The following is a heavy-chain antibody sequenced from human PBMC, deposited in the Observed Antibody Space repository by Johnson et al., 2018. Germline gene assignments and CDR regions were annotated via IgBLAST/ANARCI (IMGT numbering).Heavy chain of an antibody. CDR3: AKAVGSGYDDMDV. V-gene: IGHV4-59*01. Sequence: QVQLQESGPGLVKPSESLSLTCTVSGGSITDDYWIWIRQPQGKGLEWIGYISYSGNTQYNPSLDSRVTISVDTSKTQFSLRLSSVTAADTAIYYCAKAVGSGYDDMDVWGKGTTVTVSS. CDR1: GGSITDDY. D-gene: IGHD1-26*01. CDR2: ISYSGNT. J-gene: IGHJ6*03.